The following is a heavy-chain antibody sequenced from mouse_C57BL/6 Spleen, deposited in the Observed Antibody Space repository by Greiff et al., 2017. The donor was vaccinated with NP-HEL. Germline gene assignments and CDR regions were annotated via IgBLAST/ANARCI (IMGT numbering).Heavy chain of an antibody. Sequence: LVESGPELVKPGASVKISCKASGYAFSSSWMNWVKQRPGKGLEWIGRIYPGDGDTNYNGKFKGKATLTADKSSSTAYMQLSSLTSEDSAVYFCARGGLRGYAMDYWGQGTSVTVSS. CDR3: ARGGLRGYAMDY. D-gene: IGHD3-1*01. CDR2: IYPGDGDT. J-gene: IGHJ4*01. V-gene: IGHV1-82*01. CDR1: GYAFSSSW.